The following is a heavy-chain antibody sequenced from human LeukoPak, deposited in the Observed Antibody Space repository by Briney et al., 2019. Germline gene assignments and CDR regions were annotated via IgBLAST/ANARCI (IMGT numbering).Heavy chain of an antibody. Sequence: PSETLSLTCAVSGDSFISHYWTWIRQSPGTGLEWIGYISHIGRTNYNPSLKSRVTISIDTSKNQFSLKLRSVTAADTAVYYCARGGDYYDSSGGAFDIWGQGTMVTVSS. CDR2: ISHIGRT. J-gene: IGHJ3*02. CDR3: ARGGDYYDSSGGAFDI. D-gene: IGHD3-22*01. V-gene: IGHV4-59*11. CDR1: GDSFISHY.